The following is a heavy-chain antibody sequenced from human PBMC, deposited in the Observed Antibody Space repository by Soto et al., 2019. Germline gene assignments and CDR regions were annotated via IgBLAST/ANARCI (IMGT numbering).Heavy chain of an antibody. V-gene: IGHV5-51*01. CDR1: GYSFTSYW. J-gene: IGHJ3*02. CDR2: IYPGDSDT. D-gene: IGHD1-7*01. Sequence: PGESLKISCKGSGYSFTSYWIGWVRQMPGKGLEWMGIIYPGDSDTRYSPSFQGQVTISADKSISTAYLQWSSLKASETAMYYCERCRIKWKYAYDGFDIWGQGTMVTVSS. CDR3: ERCRIKWKYAYDGFDI.